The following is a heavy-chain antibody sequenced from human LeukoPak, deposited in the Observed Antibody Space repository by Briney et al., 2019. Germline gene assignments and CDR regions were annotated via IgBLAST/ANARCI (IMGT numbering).Heavy chain of an antibody. V-gene: IGHV3-7*01. CDR1: GFTFSNYW. D-gene: IGHD3-10*01. CDR2: IKQDGSEK. J-gene: IGHJ3*02. Sequence: GGSLRLSCAASGFTFSNYWMTWVSQAPGKGLEWVANIKQDGSEKYYVDSVKGRFTISRDNAKNSVYLQMNILEAEDTAVYYCARDGDITLTGVIRGGDALDMWGRGTMVTVSS. CDR3: ARDGDITLTGVIRGGDALDM.